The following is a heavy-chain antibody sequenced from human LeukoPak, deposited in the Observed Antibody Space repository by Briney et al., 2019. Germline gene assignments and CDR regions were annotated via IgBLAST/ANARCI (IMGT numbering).Heavy chain of an antibody. Sequence: GGSLRLSCAASEFTFSSYWMTWVRQAPGKGLEWVANIKLDGSEKYYVDSVKGRFTISRDNAKNSLYLQMNSLRAEDSAVYYCARVSVVSYYFDYWGQGTLVTVSS. CDR2: IKLDGSEK. CDR3: ARVSVVSYYFDY. CDR1: EFTFSSYW. J-gene: IGHJ4*02. D-gene: IGHD2-8*02. V-gene: IGHV3-7*01.